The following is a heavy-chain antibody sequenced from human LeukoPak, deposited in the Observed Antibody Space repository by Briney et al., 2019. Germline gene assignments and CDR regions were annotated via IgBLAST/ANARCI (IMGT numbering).Heavy chain of an antibody. CDR3: ARGNRHTTLLLADCDY. Sequence: GGSLRLSCAASGFTFSDFNMNWVRQAPGKGLDWVSSISTSSSYMYYADSVKGRFTISNDNANNSLSLQMTSLIADTTADYYGARGNRHTTLLLADCDYWGQGTLVAVCS. D-gene: IGHD1-26*01. V-gene: IGHV3-21*01. J-gene: IGHJ4*02. CDR1: GFTFSDFN. CDR2: ISTSSSYM.